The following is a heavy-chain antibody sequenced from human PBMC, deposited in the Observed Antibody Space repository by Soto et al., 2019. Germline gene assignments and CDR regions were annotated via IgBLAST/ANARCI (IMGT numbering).Heavy chain of an antibody. CDR2: IIPIFGTA. Sequence: SVKVSCKASGGTFSSYAISWVRQAPGQGLEWMGGIIPIFGTANYAQKFQGRVTITADESTSTAYMELSSLRSEDTAVYYCARDQDCSGGSCYSHSYGMDFWGQGITVTLSS. CDR1: GGTFSSYA. CDR3: ARDQDCSGGSCYSHSYGMDF. J-gene: IGHJ6*02. D-gene: IGHD2-15*01. V-gene: IGHV1-69*13.